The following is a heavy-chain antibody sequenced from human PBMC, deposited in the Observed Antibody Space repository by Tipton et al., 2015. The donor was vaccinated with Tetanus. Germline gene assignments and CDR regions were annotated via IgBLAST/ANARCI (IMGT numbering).Heavy chain of an antibody. V-gene: IGHV4-39*07. D-gene: IGHD3-9*01. CDR3: ARLGYDILTGYHYDY. J-gene: IGHJ4*02. CDR2: IYDSGSI. Sequence: TLSLTCSVSGVSISDTSFYWAWIRQPPGKGLEWIGSIYDSGSIYYNPSLKSRVTISVDTSKNQFSLKLSSVTAADTAVYYCARLGYDILTGYHYDYWGQGTLVTVSS. CDR1: GVSISDTSFY.